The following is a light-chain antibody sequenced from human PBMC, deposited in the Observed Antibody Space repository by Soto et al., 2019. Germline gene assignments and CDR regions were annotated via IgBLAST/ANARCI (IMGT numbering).Light chain of an antibody. CDR3: HQSNSWPPGT. J-gene: IGKJ2*01. Sequence: EIVMTQSPAILSVSPGERATLSCRASQSISRSLAWYQQKPGQAPRLLISDASTRATGIPARFSGSGSGTAFTLTISSLQSEDFALYYYHQSNSWPPGTFGQGTKVEIK. CDR2: DAS. CDR1: QSISRS. V-gene: IGKV3-15*01.